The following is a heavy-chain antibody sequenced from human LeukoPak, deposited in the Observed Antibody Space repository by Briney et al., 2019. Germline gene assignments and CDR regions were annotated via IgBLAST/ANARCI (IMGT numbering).Heavy chain of an antibody. Sequence: GASVKVSCKASGYTFTSYYMHWVRQAPGQGLEWMGIINPIGGSTGYAQKFQGRVTMTRDMSTSTVYMELSSLRYEDTAVYYCARTVVAAALGTDYMDVWGKGTTVTISS. CDR1: GYTFTSYY. CDR3: ARTVVAAALGTDYMDV. J-gene: IGHJ6*03. D-gene: IGHD2-2*01. V-gene: IGHV1-46*01. CDR2: INPIGGST.